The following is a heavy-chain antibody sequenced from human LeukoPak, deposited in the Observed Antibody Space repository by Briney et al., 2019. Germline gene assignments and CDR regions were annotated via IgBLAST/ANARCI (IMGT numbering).Heavy chain of an antibody. CDR2: ISGSGGST. J-gene: IGHJ4*02. Sequence: HPGGSLRLSCAASGFTFSSYGMSWVRQAPGKGLEWVSAISGSGGSTYYADSVKGRFTISRGNSKNTLYLQMNSLRAEDTAVYYCAKVDGGQIVVVKELRSPGFDYWGQGTLVTVSS. D-gene: IGHD3-22*01. V-gene: IGHV3-23*01. CDR3: AKVDGGQIVVVKELRSPGFDY. CDR1: GFTFSSYG.